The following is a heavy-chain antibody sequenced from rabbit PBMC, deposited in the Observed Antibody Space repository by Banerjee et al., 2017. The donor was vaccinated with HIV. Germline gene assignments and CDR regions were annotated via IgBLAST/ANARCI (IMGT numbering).Heavy chain of an antibody. CDR3: ARDLAGVTGWNFNL. V-gene: IGHV1S45*01. D-gene: IGHD4-1*01. CDR1: GFSFSNCY. CDR2: IYTGSSGRT. J-gene: IGHJ4*01. Sequence: QEQLEESGGGLVKPEGSLTLTCKASGFSFSNCYMCWVRQAPGKGLEWIGCIYTGSSGRTYYASWAKGRFTISKTSSTTVTLQMTSLTVADTATYFCARDLAGVTGWNFNLWGQGTLVTVS.